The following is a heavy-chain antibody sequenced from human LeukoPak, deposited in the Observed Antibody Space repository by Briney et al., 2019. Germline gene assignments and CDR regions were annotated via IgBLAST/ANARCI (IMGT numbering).Heavy chain of an antibody. CDR1: GFTFSSYW. Sequence: GGSLRLSCAASGFTFSSYWMHWVRQAPGKGLVWVSRINSDGSSTSYADSVKGRFTISRDNAKSTLYLQMNSLRAEDTAVYYCARGEGGWLKGYYYYYYMDVWGKGTTVTVSS. J-gene: IGHJ6*03. CDR3: ARGEGGWLKGYYYYYYMDV. V-gene: IGHV3-74*01. CDR2: INSDGSST. D-gene: IGHD6-19*01.